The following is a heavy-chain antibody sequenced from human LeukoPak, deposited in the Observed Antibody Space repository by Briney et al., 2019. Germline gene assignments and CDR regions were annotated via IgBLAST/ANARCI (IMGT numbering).Heavy chain of an antibody. CDR2: IYYSGST. V-gene: IGHV4-59*01. Sequence: SETLSLTCTVSGGSISSYYWSWIRQPAGKGLEWIGYIYYSGSTDYNPSLKSRVTISVDTSKNQFSLKLSSVTAADTAVYYCARARRSGSYAFDIWGPGTKVIVSS. CDR3: ARARRSGSYAFDI. CDR1: GGSISSYY. D-gene: IGHD3-10*01. J-gene: IGHJ3*02.